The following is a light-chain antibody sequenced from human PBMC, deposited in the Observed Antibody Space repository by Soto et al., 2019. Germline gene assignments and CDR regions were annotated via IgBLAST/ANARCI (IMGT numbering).Light chain of an antibody. CDR2: TTN. J-gene: IGLJ1*01. CDR3: EAWDDSVNGHV. CDR1: SSNIGTSS. V-gene: IGLV1-44*01. Sequence: QSALTQPHSASGTPGQRVTISCSGSSSNIGTSSVHWFQQLPGTAPKLLISTTNQRPSGLPERFSGSKSGTSASLAISGLQSEDETDYYCEAWDDSVNGHVFGTGSKVTVL.